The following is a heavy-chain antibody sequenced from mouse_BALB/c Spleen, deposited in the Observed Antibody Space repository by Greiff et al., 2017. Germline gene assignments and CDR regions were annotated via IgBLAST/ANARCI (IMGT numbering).Heavy chain of an antibody. V-gene: IGHV1-7*01. CDR3: ATALGMKVRRDWYFDV. CDR2: INPSTGYT. CDR1: GYTFTSYW. J-gene: IGHJ1*01. D-gene: IGHD2-14*01. Sequence: VQLQQSGAELAKPGASVKMSCKASGYTFTSYWMHWVKQRPGQGLEWIGYINPSTGYTEYNQKFKDKATLTADKSSSTAYMQLSSLTSEDSAVYYCATALGMKVRRDWYFDVWGAGTTVTVSS.